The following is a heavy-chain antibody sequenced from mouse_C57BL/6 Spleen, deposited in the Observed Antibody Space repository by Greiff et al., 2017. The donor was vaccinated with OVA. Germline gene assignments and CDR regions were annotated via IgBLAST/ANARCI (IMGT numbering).Heavy chain of an antibody. Sequence: EVQLVESGGGLVKPGGSLKLSCAASGFTFSSYAMSWVRQTPEKRLEWVATISDGGSYTYYPDNVKGRFTISRDNAKNNLYLQMSHLKSEDTAMYYCARDGVGRGFDYWGQGTTLTVSS. CDR1: GFTFSSYA. J-gene: IGHJ2*01. D-gene: IGHD4-1*01. CDR3: ARDGVGRGFDY. CDR2: ISDGGSYT. V-gene: IGHV5-4*01.